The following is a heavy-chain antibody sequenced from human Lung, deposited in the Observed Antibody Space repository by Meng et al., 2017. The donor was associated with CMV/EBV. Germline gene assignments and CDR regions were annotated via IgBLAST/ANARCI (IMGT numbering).Heavy chain of an antibody. D-gene: IGHD4/OR15-4a*01. Sequence: SVXVSXKASGGTFRKYSISWVRQAPGQGLEWMGGILPIFGIAKIAQNFQGRVTITTDGSTSTAYMEVSSLRSEDTAVYYCARVGGTMVKNGYFDYWDQGTLVTVSS. CDR3: ARVGGTMVKNGYFDY. V-gene: IGHV1-69*05. CDR2: ILPIFGIA. CDR1: GGTFRKYS. J-gene: IGHJ4*02.